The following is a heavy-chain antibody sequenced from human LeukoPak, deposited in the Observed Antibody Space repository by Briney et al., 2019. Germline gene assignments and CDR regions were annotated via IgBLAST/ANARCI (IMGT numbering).Heavy chain of an antibody. V-gene: IGHV3-21*01. CDR2: ISSSSSYI. CDR1: GFTVSSNY. J-gene: IGHJ4*02. Sequence: GGSLRLSCAASGFTVSSNYMSWVRQAPGKGLEWVSSISSSSSYIYYADSVKGRFTISRDNAKNSLYLQMNSLRAEDTAVYYCARDYDILTGYVLFDYWGQGTLVTVSS. D-gene: IGHD3-9*01. CDR3: ARDYDILTGYVLFDY.